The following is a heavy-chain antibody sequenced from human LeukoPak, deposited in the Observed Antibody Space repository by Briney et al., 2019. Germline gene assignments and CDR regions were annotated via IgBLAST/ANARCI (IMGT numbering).Heavy chain of an antibody. CDR2: INHSGST. V-gene: IGHV4-34*01. CDR1: GGSFSDYY. Sequence: SETLSLTCAVYGGSFSDYYWSWIRQPPGKGLERIGEINHSGSTKYNPSLKSRVTISVDTSKNQFSLKLSSVTAADTAVYYCARGYSSSWYNWFDPWGQGTLVTVSS. J-gene: IGHJ5*02. CDR3: ARGYSSSWYNWFDP. D-gene: IGHD6-13*01.